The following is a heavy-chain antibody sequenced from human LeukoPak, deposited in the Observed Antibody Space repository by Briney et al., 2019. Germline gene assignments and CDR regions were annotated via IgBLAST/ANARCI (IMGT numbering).Heavy chain of an antibody. CDR2: IYHSGST. D-gene: IGHD2-2*01. CDR1: GGSISSSSYY. Sequence: SETLSLTCTVSGGSISSSSYYWGWIRQPPGKGLEWIGYIYHSGSTYYNPSLKSRVTISVDRSKNQFSLKLSSVTAADTAVYYCARATTVGYCSSTSCRRYYFDYWGQGTLVTVSS. J-gene: IGHJ4*02. CDR3: ARATTVGYCSSTSCRRYYFDY. V-gene: IGHV4-39*07.